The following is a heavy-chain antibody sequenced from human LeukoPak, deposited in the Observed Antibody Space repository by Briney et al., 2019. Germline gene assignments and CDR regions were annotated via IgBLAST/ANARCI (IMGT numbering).Heavy chain of an antibody. CDR2: IRSKANSYAT. Sequence: GGSLRLSCAAPGFTFSGSAMHWVRQASGKGLEWVGRIRSKANSYATAYAASVKGRFTISRDDSKNTAYLQMNSLKTEDTAVYYCTSRPVYDSSVRAFDIWGQGTMVTVSS. D-gene: IGHD3-22*01. CDR1: GFTFSGSA. CDR3: TSRPVYDSSVRAFDI. J-gene: IGHJ3*02. V-gene: IGHV3-73*01.